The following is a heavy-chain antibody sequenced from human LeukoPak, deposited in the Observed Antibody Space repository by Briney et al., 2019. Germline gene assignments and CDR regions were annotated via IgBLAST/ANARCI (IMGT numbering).Heavy chain of an antibody. Sequence: GGSLRLSCAASGFTFSSYAMHWVRQTPGKGLEWVAVISYDGSNKYYADSVKGRFTIFRDNSKNTLYLQMNSLRAEDTAVYYCARTWTYGMDVWGQGTTVTVSS. CDR3: ARTWTYGMDV. CDR1: GFTFSSYA. CDR2: ISYDGSNK. D-gene: IGHD3/OR15-3a*01. J-gene: IGHJ6*02. V-gene: IGHV3-30-3*01.